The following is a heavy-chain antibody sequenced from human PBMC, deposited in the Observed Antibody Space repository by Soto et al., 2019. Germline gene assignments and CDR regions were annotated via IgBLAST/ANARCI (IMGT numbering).Heavy chain of an antibody. J-gene: IGHJ6*02. CDR2: INPIDAST. CDR1: GYAFTNYY. D-gene: IGHD5-18*01. V-gene: IGHV1-46*01. CDR3: ARKGYTYRKSGLDV. Sequence: QAHLEQSGTEVKNPGASVKVSCKASGYAFTNYYMHWVRQTPGQGLEWVGVINPIDASTRYTQKFQDRVTLTTDTSTSTVYLALSSLKSDDTAVYYFARKGYTYRKSGLDVWGQGTTVIVSS.